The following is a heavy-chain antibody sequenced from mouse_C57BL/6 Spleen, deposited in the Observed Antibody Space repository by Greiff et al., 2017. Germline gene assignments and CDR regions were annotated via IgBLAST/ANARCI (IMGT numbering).Heavy chain of an antibody. CDR3: ARYYGKGDAMDD. Sequence: VKLMESGPGLVAPSPSLSITCTVSGFSLTSYGVDWVRQSPGKGLEWLGVIWGVGSTNYNSALKSRLSISKDNSKSQVFLKMNSLQTDDTAMYYCARYYGKGDAMDDWGQGTSVTVSS. CDR2: IWGVGST. V-gene: IGHV2-6*01. D-gene: IGHD2-1*01. CDR1: GFSLTSYG. J-gene: IGHJ4*01.